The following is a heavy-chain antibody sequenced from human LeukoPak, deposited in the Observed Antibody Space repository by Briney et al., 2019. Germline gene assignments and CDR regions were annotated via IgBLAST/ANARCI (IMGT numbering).Heavy chain of an antibody. CDR1: GGSISSITSLTYY. D-gene: IGHD3-22*01. V-gene: IGHV4-39*01. CDR3: ASSSSDYYYLPGY. J-gene: IGHJ4*02. Sequence: KASETLSLTCIVSGGSISSITSLTYYWNWIRQSPGKGLEWIGSIYYSGSTYYNPSLKSRVTISVDTSKNQFSLKLSSVTAADTAVYYCASSSSDYYYLPGYWGQGALVTVSS. CDR2: IYYSGST.